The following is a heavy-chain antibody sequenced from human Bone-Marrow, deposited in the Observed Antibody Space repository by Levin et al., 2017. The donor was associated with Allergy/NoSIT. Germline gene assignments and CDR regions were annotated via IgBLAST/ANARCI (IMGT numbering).Heavy chain of an antibody. Sequence: SVKVSCKASGGTFSSFTNFAITWVRQAPGQGLEWMGGIVPMFGRANYAQRFQGRVTITADESTTTSYMELNSLRSEDTAVYYCATINTAKVTDPAYWGQGTLVTFSS. V-gene: IGHV1-69*13. D-gene: IGHD2-21*02. J-gene: IGHJ4*02. CDR1: GGTFSSFTNFA. CDR3: ATINTAKVTDPAY. CDR2: IVPMFGRA.